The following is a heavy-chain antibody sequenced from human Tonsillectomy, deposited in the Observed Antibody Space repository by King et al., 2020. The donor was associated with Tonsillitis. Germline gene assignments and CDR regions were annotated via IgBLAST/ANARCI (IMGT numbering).Heavy chain of an antibody. CDR1: GYSFTSYW. J-gene: IGHJ4*02. Sequence: QLVQSGAEVKKPGASLKISCKGSGYSFTSYWIGWVRQMPGKGLEWMGIIYPGDSDTRYSPSFQGQVTISADKSISTAYLQWSSLKASDTAMYYCARIPMYYYDSSGYYYFDYWGQGTLVTVSS. D-gene: IGHD3-22*01. V-gene: IGHV5-51*01. CDR3: ARIPMYYYDSSGYYYFDY. CDR2: IYPGDSDT.